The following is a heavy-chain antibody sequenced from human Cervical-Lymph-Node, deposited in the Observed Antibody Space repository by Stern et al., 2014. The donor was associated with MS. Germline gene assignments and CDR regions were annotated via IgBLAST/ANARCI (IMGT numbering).Heavy chain of an antibody. CDR1: GSTFTGYS. V-gene: IGHV1-18*04. CDR2: ISAYNGNS. J-gene: IGHJ4*02. D-gene: IGHD4-17*01. CDR3: ARRYYGDYYFDY. Sequence: VQLVQSGAEVKKPGASVKVSCKSSGSTFTGYSFSWVRKAPGQGLEWMGWISAYNGNSYYAQRLQGRVTMTTDTSTSTAYMELRSLRSDDTAVYFCARRYYGDYYFDYWGQGTLVTVSS.